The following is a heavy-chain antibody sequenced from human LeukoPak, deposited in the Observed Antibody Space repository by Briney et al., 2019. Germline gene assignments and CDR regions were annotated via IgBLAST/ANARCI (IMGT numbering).Heavy chain of an antibody. D-gene: IGHD1-14*01. CDR1: GFTFSSYG. Sequence: AGGSLRLSCTASGFTFSSYGMNWVRQAPGKGLEWVSGITGRGEHIFYAGSVKGRFTISRDNSKNTLYLQMNSLRAEDTAIYYCARDWYHAIDYWGQGALVTVSS. J-gene: IGHJ4*02. CDR2: ITGRGEHI. V-gene: IGHV3-23*01. CDR3: ARDWYHAIDY.